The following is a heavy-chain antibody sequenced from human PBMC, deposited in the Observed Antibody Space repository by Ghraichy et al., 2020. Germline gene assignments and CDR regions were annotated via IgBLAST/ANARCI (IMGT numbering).Heavy chain of an antibody. V-gene: IGHV4-34*01. CDR2: INHSGST. J-gene: IGHJ3*02. Sequence: SETLSLTCAVYGGSFSGYYWSWIRQPPGKGLEWIGEINHSGSTNYNPSLKSRVTISVDTSKNQFSLKLSSVTAADTAVYYCARVGGATTVTTIDAFDIWGQGTMVNVSS. CDR1: GGSFSGYY. D-gene: IGHD4-17*01. CDR3: ARVGGATTVTTIDAFDI.